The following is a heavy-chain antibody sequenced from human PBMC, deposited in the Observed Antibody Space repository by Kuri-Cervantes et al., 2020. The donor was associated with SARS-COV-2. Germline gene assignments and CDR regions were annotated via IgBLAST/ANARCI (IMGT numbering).Heavy chain of an antibody. CDR3: ARHWREMTTVTTYHWFDP. D-gene: IGHD4-11*01. Sequence: SCAVYGGSFSGYYWSWIRQPPGKGLEWIGEINHSGSTNYNPSLKSRVTISVDTSKNQFSLKLSSVTAADTAVYYCARHWREMTTVTTYHWFDPWGQGTLVTVSS. CDR1: GGSFSGYY. CDR2: INHSGST. J-gene: IGHJ5*02. V-gene: IGHV4-34*01.